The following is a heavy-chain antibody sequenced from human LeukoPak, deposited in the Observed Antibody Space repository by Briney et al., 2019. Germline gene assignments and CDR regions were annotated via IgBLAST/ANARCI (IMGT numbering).Heavy chain of an antibody. CDR3: ARENWVGTRYYYYYGMDV. D-gene: IGHD2-15*01. CDR2: IYHSGST. V-gene: IGHV4-38-2*02. Sequence: PSETLSLTCTVSGYSISSGYYWGWIRQPPGKGLEWIGSIYHSGSTYYNPSLKSRVTISVDTSKNQFSLKLSSVTAADTAVYYCARENWVGTRYYYYYGMDVWGQGTTVTVSS. J-gene: IGHJ6*02. CDR1: GYSISSGYY.